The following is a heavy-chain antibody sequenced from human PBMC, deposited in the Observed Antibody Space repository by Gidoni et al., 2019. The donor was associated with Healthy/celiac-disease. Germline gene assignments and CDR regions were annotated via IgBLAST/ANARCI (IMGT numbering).Heavy chain of an antibody. Sequence: QVQLVESGGGVVQPGRSLRLSCAASGFTFSSYGMHWVRQAPGKGLGWVAVISYDGSNKYYADSVKGRFTISRDNSKNTLYLQMNSLRAEDTAVYYCAKVSGPTYDFWSGSPDNAFDIWGQGTMVTVSS. V-gene: IGHV3-30*18. D-gene: IGHD3-3*01. CDR3: AKVSGPTYDFWSGSPDNAFDI. CDR2: ISYDGSNK. CDR1: GFTFSSYG. J-gene: IGHJ3*02.